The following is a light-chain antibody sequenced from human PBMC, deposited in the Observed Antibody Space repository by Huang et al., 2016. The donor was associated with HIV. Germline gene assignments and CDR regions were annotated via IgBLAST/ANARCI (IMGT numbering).Light chain of an antibody. CDR1: QSVSSNY. Sequence: EIVLTQSPGTLSLSPGERATLSCRARQSVSSNYLAWYQQKPGQAPSLLIYGASSRATGIPDRFSGSGSGTDFILTISRLEPEDFAVYYCQQYGSSPYTFGQGTKLEIK. CDR3: QQYGSSPYT. V-gene: IGKV3-20*01. J-gene: IGKJ2*01. CDR2: GAS.